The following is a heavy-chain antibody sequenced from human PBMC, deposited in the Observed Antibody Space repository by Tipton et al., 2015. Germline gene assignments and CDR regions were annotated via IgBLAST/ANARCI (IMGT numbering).Heavy chain of an antibody. CDR2: INPGDSDT. CDR1: GYDFTSRW. D-gene: IGHD3-3*01. V-gene: IGHV5-51*01. Sequence: QSGAEVKKPGESLRISCKGSGYDFTSRWVAWVRQMPGKGLEWMGIINPGDSDTRYSPSLQGQVTFSVDKSSSTAYLRWDSLRASDTAMYYCARGPRDLEFLLYPGYFDYWGQGTLVTVSS. J-gene: IGHJ4*02. CDR3: ARGPRDLEFLLYPGYFDY.